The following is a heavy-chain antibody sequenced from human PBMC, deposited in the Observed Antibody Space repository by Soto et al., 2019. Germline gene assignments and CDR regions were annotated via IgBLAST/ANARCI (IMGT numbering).Heavy chain of an antibody. CDR1: GFTFSSYG. V-gene: IGHV3-30*18. CDR3: AKGVVVTATYFHH. J-gene: IGHJ1*01. CDR2: ISYDEINK. Sequence: GGSLRLSCAASGFTFSSYGMHWVRQAPGKGLEWVAVISYDEINKYYADSVKGRFTISRDNSKNTLYLQMNSLGPEDTALYYCAKGVVVTATYFHHWGQGTLVTVSS. D-gene: IGHD2-21*02.